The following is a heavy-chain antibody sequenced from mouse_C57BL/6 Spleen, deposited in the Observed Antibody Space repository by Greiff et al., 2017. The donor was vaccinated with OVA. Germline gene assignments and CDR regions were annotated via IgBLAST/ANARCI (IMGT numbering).Heavy chain of an antibody. CDR3: ARWGYGNYVVDY. Sequence: QVQLQQSGAELVKPGASVKLSCKASGYTFTSYWMQWVKQRPGQGLEWIGEIDPSDSSTNYTQKFKGTATLTVDTSSSTAYMQLSSLTSEDSAVYYCARWGYGNYVVDYWGQGTTLTVSS. D-gene: IGHD2-1*01. J-gene: IGHJ2*01. CDR1: GYTFTSYW. V-gene: IGHV1-50*01. CDR2: IDPSDSST.